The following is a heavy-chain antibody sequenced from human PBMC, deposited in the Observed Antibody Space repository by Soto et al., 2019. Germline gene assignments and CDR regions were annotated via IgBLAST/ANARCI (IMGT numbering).Heavy chain of an antibody. D-gene: IGHD2-15*01. V-gene: IGHV4-39*01. CDR2: IYYSGST. CDR3: ARHTPAISISDH. J-gene: IGHJ4*02. CDR1: GRSISSSSYY. Sequence: QLQLQESGPGLVKPSETLSLTCTVSGRSISSSSYYWAWIRQPPRKGMEWIGSIYYSGSTYYNPYLKGRVTISVDTCKNQFSLKLSSVTAADTAVYYCARHTPAISISDHWGQGTLVTVSS.